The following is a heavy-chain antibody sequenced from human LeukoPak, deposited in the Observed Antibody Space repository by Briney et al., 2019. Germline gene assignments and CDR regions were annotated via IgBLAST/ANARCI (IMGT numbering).Heavy chain of an antibody. CDR3: ARGPPNWGYDY. CDR1: GYTFTSYD. CDR2: MSPNSGNA. Sequence: ASVKVSCKATGYTFTSYDINWVRQATGQGPEWMGWMSPNSGNAGYAQKFQGRVTMTRSTSMSTAYMELSSLRSEDTAVYYCARGPPNWGYDYWGQGTLVTVSS. J-gene: IGHJ4*02. V-gene: IGHV1-8*01. D-gene: IGHD7-27*01.